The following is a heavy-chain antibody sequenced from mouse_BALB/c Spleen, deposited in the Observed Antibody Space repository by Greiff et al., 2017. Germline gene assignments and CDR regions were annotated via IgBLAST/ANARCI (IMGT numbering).Heavy chain of an antibody. CDR3: ARESYDDYSYYAMDY. CDR2: ISIYYDIT. D-gene: IGHD2-3*01. J-gene: IGHJ4*01. V-gene: IGHV1-67*01. Sequence: VQLQESGPELVRPGESVKISCKGSGYTFTDYAMHWVKQSHAKSLEWIGVISIYYDITNYNQKFKGKATMTVDKSSSTAYMELARLTSEDSAIYYCARESYDDYSYYAMDYWGQGTSVTVSS. CDR1: GYTFTDYA.